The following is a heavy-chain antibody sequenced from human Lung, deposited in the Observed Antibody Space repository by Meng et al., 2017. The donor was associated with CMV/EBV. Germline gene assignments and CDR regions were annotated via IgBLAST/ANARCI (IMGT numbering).Heavy chain of an antibody. V-gene: IGHV1-2*02. D-gene: IGHD1-26*01. J-gene: IGHJ4*02. CDR1: GYTFSGYY. CDR2: INPNSGDT. Sequence: SVKVSCKALGYTFSGYYIHWVRQAPGQGLEWMGWINPNSGDTYFTQKFQDSVTVTRDTSISTVYMELRRLRSDDTAMYYCARSRVGGRGGVFDYWGQGAMVTVSS. CDR3: ARSRVGGRGGVFDY.